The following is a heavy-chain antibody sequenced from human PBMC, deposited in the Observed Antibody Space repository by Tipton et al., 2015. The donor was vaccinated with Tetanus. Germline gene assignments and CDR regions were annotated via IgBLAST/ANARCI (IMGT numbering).Heavy chain of an antibody. J-gene: IGHJ4*02. CDR3: TTSGIVGSGYRVDY. CDR2: ISTDGSYK. V-gene: IGHV3-30*09. CDR1: GFTFSRYP. Sequence: SLRLSCAGSGFTFSRYPLHWVRQTPGKGLEWVAVISTDGSYKNYPDSIRGRFAISRDNSRNTVFLQMNSLKTEDTAVYYCTTSGIVGSGYRVDYWGRGTLVVVSS. D-gene: IGHD1-26*01.